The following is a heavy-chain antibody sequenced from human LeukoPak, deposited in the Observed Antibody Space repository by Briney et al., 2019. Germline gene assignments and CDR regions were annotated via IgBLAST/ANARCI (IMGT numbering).Heavy chain of an antibody. D-gene: IGHD6-13*01. J-gene: IGHJ6*03. CDR1: GYTFTSYG. Sequence: ASVKVSCKASGYTFTSYGISWVRQAPGQGLEWMGWINPNSGGTNYAQKFQGRVTMTRDTSISTAYMELSRLRSDDTAVYYFARDGRTTSIAAGGYYYMDVWGKGTTVTISS. CDR3: ARDGRTTSIAAGGYYYMDV. CDR2: INPNSGGT. V-gene: IGHV1-2*02.